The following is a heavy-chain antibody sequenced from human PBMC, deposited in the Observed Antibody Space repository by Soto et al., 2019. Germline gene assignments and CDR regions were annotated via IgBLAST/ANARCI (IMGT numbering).Heavy chain of an antibody. CDR1: GFTFSKYW. J-gene: IGHJ4*02. Sequence: EVQLVESGGGLVQPGGSLRLSCAASGFTFSKYWMNWVRQTPGKGLEWVANIKEDGSETYYVDSLKGRFTISRDDAKNSLYLQMNSLRVEGTAVYYCARGTVAPGLDYWGQGTLVTVSS. V-gene: IGHV3-7*01. CDR3: ARGTVAPGLDY. D-gene: IGHD4-17*01. CDR2: IKEDGSET.